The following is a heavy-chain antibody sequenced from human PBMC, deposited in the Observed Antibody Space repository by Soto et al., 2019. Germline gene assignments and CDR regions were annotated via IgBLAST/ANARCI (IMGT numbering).Heavy chain of an antibody. V-gene: IGHV4-38-2*02. D-gene: IGHD6-13*01. CDR3: ARESSRDQNWFDP. CDR1: GFSISSGYY. Sequence: PSETLSLTCAVSGFSISSGYYWGWIRQPPGKGLEWIVSIYHSGTTYYNPSLKSRVTISVDTSKNQFSPNLNSVTAADTAIYYCARESSRDQNWFDPWGQGTLVTVSS. CDR2: IYHSGTT. J-gene: IGHJ5*02.